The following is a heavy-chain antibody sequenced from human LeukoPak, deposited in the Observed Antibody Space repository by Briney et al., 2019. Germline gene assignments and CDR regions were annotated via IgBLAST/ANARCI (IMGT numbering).Heavy chain of an antibody. J-gene: IGHJ6*03. Sequence: GGSLRLSCAASGFTFSCYWMSWVCQAPGKWLEWVANVKQDGSEKYYVDSVKGRFTISRDNAKNSLYLQMNSLRAEDTAVYYCARDVDGYNFFDYHYMDVWGRGTTVTVSS. D-gene: IGHD5-24*01. CDR1: GFTFSCYW. V-gene: IGHV3-7*01. CDR3: ARDVDGYNFFDYHYMDV. CDR2: VKQDGSEK.